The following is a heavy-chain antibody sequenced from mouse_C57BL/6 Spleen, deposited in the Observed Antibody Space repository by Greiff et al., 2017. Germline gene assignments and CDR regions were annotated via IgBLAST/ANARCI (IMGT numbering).Heavy chain of an antibody. CDR2: IDPEDGDT. CDR1: GFNIKDYY. Sequence: EVQLQQSGAELVRPGASVKLSCTASGFNIKDYYMHWVKQRPEQGLEWIGRIDPEDGDTEYAPKFQGKATLTADTSSNTAYLQLSSLTSEDTAVYYCTTGGNYAWFAYWGQGTLVTVSA. V-gene: IGHV14-1*01. D-gene: IGHD2-1*01. J-gene: IGHJ3*01. CDR3: TTGGNYAWFAY.